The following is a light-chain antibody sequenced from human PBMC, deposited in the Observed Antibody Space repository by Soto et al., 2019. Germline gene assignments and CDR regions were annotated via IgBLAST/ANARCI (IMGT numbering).Light chain of an antibody. J-gene: IGKJ5*01. Sequence: DIVMTQSPDSLAVSLGERATINCKSSQSVLYSSNNKNYLTWYQQKPGQPPKLLIYWASTRESGVPDRFSGSVSGTYFTFTISSLQAEDLSVYYCPQYYSTPITFGQGTRLEIE. CDR2: WAS. V-gene: IGKV4-1*01. CDR1: QSVLYSSNNKNY. CDR3: PQYYSTPIT.